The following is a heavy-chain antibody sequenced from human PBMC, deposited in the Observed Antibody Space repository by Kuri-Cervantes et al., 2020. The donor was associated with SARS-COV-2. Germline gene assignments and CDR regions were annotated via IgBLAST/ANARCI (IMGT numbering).Heavy chain of an antibody. Sequence: GESLKISCAASGLTFNSYAMHWVRQAPGKGLVWVAVISYDGSNKYYAASVKGRFTISRDNSKNTLYLQMNSLRAEDTAVYYCVIVDTGMVGFGDYWGQGNLVTVSS. CDR1: GLTFNSYA. J-gene: IGHJ4*02. CDR3: VIVDTGMVGFGDY. CDR2: ISYDGSNK. D-gene: IGHD5-18*01. V-gene: IGHV3-30-3*01.